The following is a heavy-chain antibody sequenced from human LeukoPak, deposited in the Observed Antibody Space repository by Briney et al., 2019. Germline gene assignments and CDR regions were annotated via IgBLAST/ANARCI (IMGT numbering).Heavy chain of an antibody. CDR1: GGTFSSYA. Sequence: ASVKVSCKASGGTFSSYAISWVRQAPGQGLEWMGGIIPIFGTANYAQKFQGRVTITADKSTSTAYMELSSLRVDDTAIYYCAREQLSCGGDCLDSWGQGTLVTVSS. CDR3: AREQLSCGGDCLDS. V-gene: IGHV1-69*06. J-gene: IGHJ4*02. D-gene: IGHD2-21*02. CDR2: IIPIFGTA.